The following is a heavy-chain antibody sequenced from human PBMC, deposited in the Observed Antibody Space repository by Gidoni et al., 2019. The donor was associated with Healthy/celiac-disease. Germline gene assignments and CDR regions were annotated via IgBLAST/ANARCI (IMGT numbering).Heavy chain of an antibody. V-gene: IGHV3-21*01. CDR2: ISSSSSYI. J-gene: IGHJ5*02. Sequence: EVQLVESGGGLVKPGGSLRLSCAASGFTFSSYSMHWVRQAPGKGLEWVSSISSSSSYIYYADSVKGRFTISRDNAKNSLYLQMNSLRAEDTAVYYCARVSDGAWFYPWGQGTLVTVSS. CDR3: ARVSDGAWFYP. CDR1: GFTFSSYS. D-gene: IGHD3-10*01.